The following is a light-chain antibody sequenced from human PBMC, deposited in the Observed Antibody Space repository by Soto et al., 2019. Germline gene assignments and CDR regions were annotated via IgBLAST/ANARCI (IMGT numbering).Light chain of an antibody. Sequence: QSVLTQPASVSGSPGQSITISCTGTSSDVGGYHYVSWYQQHPGKAPKLMIYDVSYRPSGVSDRFSGSKSGNTASLTISGLQSEDEADYYCDSYTSGSSYVFGTGTKLTVL. CDR3: DSYTSGSSYV. CDR1: SSDVGGYHY. CDR2: DVS. J-gene: IGLJ1*01. V-gene: IGLV2-14*01.